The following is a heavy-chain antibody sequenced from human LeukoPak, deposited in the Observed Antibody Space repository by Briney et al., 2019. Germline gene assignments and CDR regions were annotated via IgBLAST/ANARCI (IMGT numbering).Heavy chain of an antibody. Sequence: ASVKVSCKASGYTFTGYYMHWVRQAPGQGLEWMGWINPNSGGTNYAQKFQGRVTMTRDTSISTAYMELSRLRSDDTAVYYCARIKTSYTVTTNLGAFDIWGQGTMVTVSS. D-gene: IGHD4-17*01. CDR1: GYTFTGYY. V-gene: IGHV1-2*02. CDR3: ARIKTSYTVTTNLGAFDI. J-gene: IGHJ3*02. CDR2: INPNSGGT.